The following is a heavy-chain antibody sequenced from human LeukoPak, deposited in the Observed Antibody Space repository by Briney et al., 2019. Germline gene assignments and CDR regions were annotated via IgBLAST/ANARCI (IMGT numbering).Heavy chain of an antibody. CDR3: AKEYYRAVAGSIGF. D-gene: IGHD6-19*01. J-gene: IGHJ4*02. Sequence: GGSLRLSCAASGFIFDDYAMHWVRQAPGKGLEWVSGISWNSGGIGYADSVKGRFTISRDNAKKSLYLQMNSLRAEDTALYYCAKEYYRAVAGSIGFWGQGILVTVSS. CDR2: ISWNSGGI. CDR1: GFIFDDYA. V-gene: IGHV3-9*01.